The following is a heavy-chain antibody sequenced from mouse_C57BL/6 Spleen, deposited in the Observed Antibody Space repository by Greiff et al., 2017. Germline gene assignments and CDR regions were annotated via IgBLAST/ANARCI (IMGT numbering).Heavy chain of an antibody. Sequence: VHVKQSGAELVKPGASVKLSCTASGFNIKDYYMHWVKQRTEQGLEWIGRIDPEDGETKYAPKFQGKATITADTSSNTAYLQLSSLTSEDTAVYYCARTYGSSGGAFDYWGQGTTLTVSS. CDR3: ARTYGSSGGAFDY. J-gene: IGHJ2*01. CDR1: GFNIKDYY. D-gene: IGHD1-1*01. CDR2: IDPEDGET. V-gene: IGHV14-2*01.